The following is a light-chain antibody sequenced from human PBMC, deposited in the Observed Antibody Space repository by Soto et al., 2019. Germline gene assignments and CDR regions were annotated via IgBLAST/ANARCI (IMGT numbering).Light chain of an antibody. V-gene: IGKV1-27*01. J-gene: IGKJ1*01. CDR3: HKYDSAPWT. CDR1: QGIRTY. CDR2: SAS. Sequence: QMTQSPSSLSASVGDRVTITCRASQGIRTYLDWYQQKPGKVPKLLIFSASTLQSGVPPRLRGSGSGTDFTLTISSLQPDDVARSYCHKYDSAPWTFGQGTNV.